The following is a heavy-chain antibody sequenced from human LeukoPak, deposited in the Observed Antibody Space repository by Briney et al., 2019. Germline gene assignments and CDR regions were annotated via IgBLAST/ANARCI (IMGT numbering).Heavy chain of an antibody. CDR3: AKGHTDSEWLYFDS. Sequence: GGSLRLSYAASGFTFSTYAMSWVRQAPGKGLEWVSGIRGSGDSTYYADSVKGRFTISRDNSKNTLYLQMNSLRAEDTAVYYCAKGHTDSEWLYFDSWGQGSLVTVSS. J-gene: IGHJ4*02. CDR2: IRGSGDST. CDR1: GFTFSTYA. V-gene: IGHV3-23*01. D-gene: IGHD5-12*01.